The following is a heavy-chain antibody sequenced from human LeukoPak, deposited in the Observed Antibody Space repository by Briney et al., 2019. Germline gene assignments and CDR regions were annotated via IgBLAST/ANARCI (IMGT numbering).Heavy chain of an antibody. D-gene: IGHD6-19*01. CDR2: IWFDGSNQ. CDR3: ARDRGSGDSFDL. J-gene: IGHJ3*01. V-gene: IGHV3-33*01. Sequence: PGRSLRLSCEASGFTFSTYGMHWVRQAPGKGLEWVAVIWFDGSNQYYVDSVRGRFSISRDNSKNTLYLQMNTLRAEDTGVYYCARDRGSGDSFDLWGQGAMVTVSS. CDR1: GFTFSTYG.